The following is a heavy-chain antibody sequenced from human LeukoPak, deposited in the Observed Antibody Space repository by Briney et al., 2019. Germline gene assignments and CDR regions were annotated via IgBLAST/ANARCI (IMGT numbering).Heavy chain of an antibody. J-gene: IGHJ6*02. V-gene: IGHV4-4*02. CDR2: IYHSGST. CDR3: ARGPYYYDSSGYYIPYYGMDV. Sequence: SETLSLTCAVSGRSISSSNWWSWVRQPPGKGLEWIGEIYHSGSTNYNPSLKSRVTISVDKSKNQFSLKLSSVTAADTAVYYCARGPYYYDSSGYYIPYYGMDVWGQGTTVTVSS. D-gene: IGHD3-22*01. CDR1: GRSISSSNW.